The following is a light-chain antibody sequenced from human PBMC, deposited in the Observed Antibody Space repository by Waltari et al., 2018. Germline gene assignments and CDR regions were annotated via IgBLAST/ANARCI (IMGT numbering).Light chain of an antibody. CDR3: AAWDDSLNGHWV. Sequence: QSVLSQPHPASGTPGQRVNISCAGRPSNLRNNVVTWYQQVPGKAPKLLIYRSDLRPSGVPARFSASKSGTSASLAISGLQSEDEADYYCAAWDDSLNGHWVFGGGTKVTV. CDR1: PSNLRNNV. CDR2: RSD. V-gene: IGLV1-44*01. J-gene: IGLJ3*02.